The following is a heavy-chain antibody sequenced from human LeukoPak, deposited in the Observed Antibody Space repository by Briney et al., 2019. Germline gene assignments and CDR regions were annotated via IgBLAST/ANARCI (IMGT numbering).Heavy chain of an antibody. V-gene: IGHV1-46*01. CDR3: AREDSGSYGRGYHTGWLGENYYYMDV. D-gene: IGHD1-26*01. Sequence: GASVKVSCKASGYTFTSYYMHWVRQAPGQGLEWMGIINPSGGSTSYAQKFQGRVTMTTDTSTSTAYMELRSLRSDDTAVYYCAREDSGSYGRGYHTGWLGENYYYMDVWGKGTTVTVSS. J-gene: IGHJ6*03. CDR1: GYTFTSYY. CDR2: INPSGGST.